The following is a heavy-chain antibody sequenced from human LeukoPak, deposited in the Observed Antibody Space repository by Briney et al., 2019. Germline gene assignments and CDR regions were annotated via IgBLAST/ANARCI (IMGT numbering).Heavy chain of an antibody. V-gene: IGHV3-23*01. J-gene: IGHJ4*02. D-gene: IGHD5-24*01. Sequence: HPGGSLRLSCAASGFTFSSYAMSWVRQAPGKGLEWVSAISGSGGSTYYADSVKGRFTISRDNSKNTLYLQMNSLRAEDTAVYYCAKDFGQEMARYTRPYYFDYWGQGTLVTVSS. CDR2: ISGSGGST. CDR3: AKDFGQEMARYTRPYYFDY. CDR1: GFTFSSYA.